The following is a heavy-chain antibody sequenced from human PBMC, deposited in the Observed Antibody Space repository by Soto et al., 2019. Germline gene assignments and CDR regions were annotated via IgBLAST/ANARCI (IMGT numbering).Heavy chain of an antibody. CDR3: ARGSSIAGLYYGMDV. V-gene: IGHV4-31*03. D-gene: IGHD6-6*01. Sequence: QVQLQESGPGLVKPSQTLSLTCTVSGGSISSGGYYWTWIRQHPGKGLEWIGYNYYSGITYYNPSLKSRVTISLAKSKNQFSLKLSSVTAADTAVYYCARGSSIAGLYYGMDVWGQGTTVTVSS. CDR2: NYYSGIT. J-gene: IGHJ6*02. CDR1: GGSISSGGYY.